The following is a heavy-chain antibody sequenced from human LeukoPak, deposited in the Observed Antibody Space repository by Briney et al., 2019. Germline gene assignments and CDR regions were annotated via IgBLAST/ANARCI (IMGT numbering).Heavy chain of an antibody. J-gene: IGHJ3*02. V-gene: IGHV1-69*13. CDR3: ARDRSDSSGYYYATDAFDI. Sequence: ASVKVSCKASGGTLSSYGFSWVRQAPGQGLEWMGGIIPIFGTANYAQKFQGRVTITADESTSTAYMELSSLRSEDTAVYYCARDRSDSSGYYYATDAFDIWGQGTMVTVSS. D-gene: IGHD3-22*01. CDR1: GGTLSSYG. CDR2: IIPIFGTA.